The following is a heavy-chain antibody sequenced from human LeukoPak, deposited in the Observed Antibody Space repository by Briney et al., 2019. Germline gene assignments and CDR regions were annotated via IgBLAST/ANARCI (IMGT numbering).Heavy chain of an antibody. CDR3: ARDSYDSSGYLRLDY. CDR2: INPNSGGT. CDR1: GYTFTGYY. V-gene: IGHV1-2*06. J-gene: IGHJ4*02. D-gene: IGHD3-22*01. Sequence: ASVKVSCKASGYTFTGYYMHWVRQAPGQGLEWMGRINPNSGGTNYAQKFQGRVTMTMDTSISTAYMELSRLRSDDTAVYYCARDSYDSSGYLRLDYWGQGTLVTVSS.